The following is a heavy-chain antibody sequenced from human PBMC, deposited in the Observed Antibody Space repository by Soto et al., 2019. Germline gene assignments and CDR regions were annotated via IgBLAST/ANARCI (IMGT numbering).Heavy chain of an antibody. Sequence: PSETLSLTCTVSGGSIRSYYWSWIRQPPGKGLEWIGYIYYSGSTNYNPSLKSRVTISVDTSKNQFSLKLSSVTAADTAVYYCARGYRWLDYWGQGTLVTVSS. CDR3: ARGYRWLDY. CDR2: IYYSGST. D-gene: IGHD5-12*01. CDR1: GGSIRSYY. J-gene: IGHJ4*02. V-gene: IGHV4-59*01.